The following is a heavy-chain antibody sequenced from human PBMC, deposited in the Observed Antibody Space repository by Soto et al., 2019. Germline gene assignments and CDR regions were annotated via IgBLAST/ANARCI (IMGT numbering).Heavy chain of an antibody. Sequence: GESLKISCKGSGYSFTSYWIGWVRQMPGKGLEWMGIIYPGDSDTRYGPSFQGQVTISADKSISTAYLQWSSLKASDTAMYYCARQFTGYYYDSSGTFDYWGQGTLVTVSS. V-gene: IGHV5-51*01. CDR1: GYSFTSYW. J-gene: IGHJ4*02. CDR3: ARQFTGYYYDSSGTFDY. D-gene: IGHD3-22*01. CDR2: IYPGDSDT.